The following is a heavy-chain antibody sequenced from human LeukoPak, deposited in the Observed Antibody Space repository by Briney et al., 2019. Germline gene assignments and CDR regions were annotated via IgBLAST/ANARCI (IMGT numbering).Heavy chain of an antibody. J-gene: IGHJ4*02. V-gene: IGHV1-2*02. CDR1: RYTSTGYY. CDR3: ARDVAAAGN. Sequence: ASVKVSCTASRYTSTGYYMHSVRHAPPQRLEWMGWITPNSGGTNYAQKYQGRVTMTRDTSISTAYMELSRLRSEDTAVYYCARDVAAAGNWGQGTLVTVSS. CDR2: ITPNSGGT. D-gene: IGHD6-13*01.